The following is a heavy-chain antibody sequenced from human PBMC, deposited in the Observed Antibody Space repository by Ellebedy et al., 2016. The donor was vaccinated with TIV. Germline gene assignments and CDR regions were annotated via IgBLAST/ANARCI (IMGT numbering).Heavy chain of an antibody. CDR3: AKDSFGQQLVEEPGY. CDR1: GFTFSNYW. D-gene: IGHD6-13*01. V-gene: IGHV3-7*03. Sequence: GESLKISXVASGFTFSNYWMTWVRQAPGKGLEWVANIKEDGSEKYYVDSVKGRFTISRDNAKNSLYLQMKSLRVEDTAVYYCAKDSFGQQLVEEPGYWGQGTLVTVSS. J-gene: IGHJ4*02. CDR2: IKEDGSEK.